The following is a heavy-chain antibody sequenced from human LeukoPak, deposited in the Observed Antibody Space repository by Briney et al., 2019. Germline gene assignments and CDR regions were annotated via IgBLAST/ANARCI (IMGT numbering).Heavy chain of an antibody. CDR3: ARQSSGWYRY. D-gene: IGHD6-19*01. Sequence: GGSLRLSCAASGFTFSSYSMNWVRQAPGKGLEWVSSISSSSSYIYYADSVKGRFTISRDNAKNSLYLQMNSLRAGDTAVYYCARQSSGWYRYWGQGTLVTVSS. V-gene: IGHV3-21*01. J-gene: IGHJ4*02. CDR1: GFTFSSYS. CDR2: ISSSSSYI.